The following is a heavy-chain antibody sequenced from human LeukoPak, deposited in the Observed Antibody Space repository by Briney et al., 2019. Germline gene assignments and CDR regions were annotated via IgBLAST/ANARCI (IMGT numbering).Heavy chain of an antibody. Sequence: PGGSLRLSCAASGFTFSSYEMNWVRQAPGKGLEWVSYISSSGSTIYYADSVKGRFTISRDNAENSLYLQMNSLRAEDTAVYYCAPRMVRGVDYWGQGTLVTVSS. CDR3: APRMVRGVDY. J-gene: IGHJ4*02. V-gene: IGHV3-48*03. CDR2: ISSSGSTI. D-gene: IGHD3-10*01. CDR1: GFTFSSYE.